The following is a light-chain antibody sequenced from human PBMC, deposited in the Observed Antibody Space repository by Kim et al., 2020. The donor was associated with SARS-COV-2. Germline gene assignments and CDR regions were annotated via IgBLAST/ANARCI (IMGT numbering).Light chain of an antibody. V-gene: IGKV3-20*01. Sequence: EIVLTQSPGTLSLSPGERATLSCRASQSVISNYLAWYQQKPGQAPRLLIYITSTRASGIPDRFRGSGSGTDFTLTISKLGPEDFAVYYCQQCGSIPSTFGQGTRLEIK. CDR1: QSVISNY. CDR2: ITS. J-gene: IGKJ5*01. CDR3: QQCGSIPST.